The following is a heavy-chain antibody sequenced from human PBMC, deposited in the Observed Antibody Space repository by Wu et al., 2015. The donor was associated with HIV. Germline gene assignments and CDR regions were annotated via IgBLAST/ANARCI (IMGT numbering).Heavy chain of an antibody. CDR1: GYTFTDYY. Sequence: QVQLVQSGAEVKKPGASVKVSCKASGYTFTDYYIHWLRQAPGQGLEWMGWINPNSGGTKYAQKFQGRVTLTRDTAVTTAYLELNSLRSDDTAVYYCARLQSLHGLYSNADYWGQGTLVTVSS. CDR3: ARLQSLHGLYSNADY. J-gene: IGHJ4*02. V-gene: IGHV1-2*02. CDR2: INPNSGGT. D-gene: IGHD3-10*01.